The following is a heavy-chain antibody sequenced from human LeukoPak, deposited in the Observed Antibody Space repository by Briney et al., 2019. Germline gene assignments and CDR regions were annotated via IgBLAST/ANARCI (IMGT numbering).Heavy chain of an antibody. CDR2: IAHDGTYT. Sequence: GRSLRLSCAASGFTFSSYAMHWVRQAPGKGLEWVALIAHDGTYTNYADSVKGQFTISRDNSKDTLFLHMDSLRVEDTAVYYCARDRSSGTFYFDFWGQGTLVTVSS. J-gene: IGHJ4*02. CDR1: GFTFSSYA. D-gene: IGHD6-19*01. CDR3: ARDRSSGTFYFDF. V-gene: IGHV3-30*04.